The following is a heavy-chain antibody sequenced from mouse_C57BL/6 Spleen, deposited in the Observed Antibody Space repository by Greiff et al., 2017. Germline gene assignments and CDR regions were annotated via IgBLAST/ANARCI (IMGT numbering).Heavy chain of an antibody. D-gene: IGHD2-4*01. CDR2: IYWDDDK. J-gene: IGHJ2*01. CDR3: ARSIYYDYGYFDY. CDR1: GFSLSTSGMG. V-gene: IGHV8-12*01. Sequence: QSSQTLSLTCSFSGFSLSTSGMGVSWIRQPSGKGLEWLAHIYWDDDKRYNPSLKSRLTISKDTSRNQVFLKITSVDTADTATYYCARSIYYDYGYFDYWGQGTTLTVSS.